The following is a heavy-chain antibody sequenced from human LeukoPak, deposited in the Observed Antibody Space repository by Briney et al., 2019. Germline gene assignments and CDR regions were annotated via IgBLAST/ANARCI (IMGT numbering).Heavy chain of an antibody. Sequence: SETLSLTCTVSGGSITSYYWSWIRQPPGKGLEWIGYIYYSGTTNSNPSLKSRVTISVDTSKNQFSLKLTSVTAADTAVYYCARGSYYDRPSRSRVEYWGQGTLVTVPS. J-gene: IGHJ4*02. D-gene: IGHD3-22*01. CDR1: GGSITSYY. V-gene: IGHV4-59*01. CDR3: ARGSYYDRPSRSRVEY. CDR2: IYYSGTT.